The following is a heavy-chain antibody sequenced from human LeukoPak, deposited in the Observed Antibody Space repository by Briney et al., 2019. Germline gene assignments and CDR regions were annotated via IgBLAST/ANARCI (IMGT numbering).Heavy chain of an antibody. CDR2: IIPILGIA. CDR3: ADGGSRGLY. V-gene: IGHV1-69*04. Sequence: ASVKVSCKASGGTFSIYAISWVRQAPGQGLEWMGRIIPILGIANYAQKFQGRVTITADKSTSTAYMELSSLRSEDTAVYYCADGGSRGLYWGQGTLVTVSS. CDR1: GGTFSIYA. J-gene: IGHJ4*02. D-gene: IGHD4-23*01.